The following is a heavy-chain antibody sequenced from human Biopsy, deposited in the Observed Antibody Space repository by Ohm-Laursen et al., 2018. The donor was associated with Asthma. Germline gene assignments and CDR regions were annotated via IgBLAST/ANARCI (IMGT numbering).Heavy chain of an antibody. CDR1: GFTFSSYV. V-gene: IGHV3-23*01. Sequence: SLRLSCAASGFTFSSYVMNWVRQAPGKGLEWVSAITGGNDNTYYADSVKGRFTISRDNSKNTVYLQMNSLTGEDTAVYYCARGDSSGWSHYYFDYWGQGTLVTVSS. CDR2: ITGGNDNT. J-gene: IGHJ4*02. D-gene: IGHD6-19*01. CDR3: ARGDSSGWSHYYFDY.